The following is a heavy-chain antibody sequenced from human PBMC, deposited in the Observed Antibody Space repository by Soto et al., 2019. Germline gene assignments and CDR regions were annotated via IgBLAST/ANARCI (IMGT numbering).Heavy chain of an antibody. CDR1: GGSFSGYY. CDR2: INHSGST. V-gene: IGHV4-34*01. D-gene: IGHD1-26*01. J-gene: IGHJ4*02. CDR3: ARAGKGWELRMFDY. Sequence: QVQLQQWGAGLLKPSETLSLTCAVYGGSFSGYYWSWIRQPPGKGLEWIGEINHSGSTNYNPSLKSRVTRSVDTSKNQFSLKLSSVTAADTAVYYCARAGKGWELRMFDYWGQGTLVTVSS.